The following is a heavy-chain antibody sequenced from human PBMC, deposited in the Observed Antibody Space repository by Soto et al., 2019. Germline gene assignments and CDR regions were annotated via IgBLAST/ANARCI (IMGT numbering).Heavy chain of an antibody. V-gene: IGHV3-21*01. D-gene: IGHD2-2*01. CDR3: AREDSIIIPAVSDF. CDR2: VSKSDYT. Sequence: PGGSLRLSCAVSGFYFNNYGINWVRQAPGKGLEWVSSVSKSDYTYYSDSVKSRFTISRDNAKNSVSLQMNSLRAEGTAVYYCAREDSIIIPAVSDFWGQGTLVTVSS. J-gene: IGHJ4*02. CDR1: GFYFNNYG.